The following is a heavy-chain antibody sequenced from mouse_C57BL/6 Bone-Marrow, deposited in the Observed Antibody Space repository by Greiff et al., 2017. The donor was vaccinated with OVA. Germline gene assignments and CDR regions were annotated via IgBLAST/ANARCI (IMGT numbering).Heavy chain of an antibody. Sequence: EVQLQESGPGLVKPSQSLSLTCSVTGYSITSGYYWNWIRQFPGNKLEWMGYISYDGSNNYNPSLKNRISITRDTSKNQFFLKLNSVTTEDTATYYCARSMITTLFDYWGQGTTLTVSS. CDR1: GYSITSGYY. D-gene: IGHD2-4*01. CDR2: ISYDGSN. V-gene: IGHV3-6*01. J-gene: IGHJ2*01. CDR3: ARSMITTLFDY.